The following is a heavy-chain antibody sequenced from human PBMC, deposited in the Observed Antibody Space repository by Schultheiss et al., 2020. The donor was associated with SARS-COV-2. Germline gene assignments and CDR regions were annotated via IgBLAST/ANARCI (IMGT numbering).Heavy chain of an antibody. Sequence: GESLKISCAASGFTFSSFAMHWVRQAPGKGLEYVSAISRNGLSTYYANSVKGRFTISRDNSKNTLYLQMGSLRAEDMAVYYCARARPPNEAYYYYYMDVWGKGTTVTVSS. CDR1: GFTFSSFA. CDR2: ISRNGLST. D-gene: IGHD1-1*01. CDR3: ARARPPNEAYYYYYMDV. J-gene: IGHJ6*03. V-gene: IGHV3-64*01.